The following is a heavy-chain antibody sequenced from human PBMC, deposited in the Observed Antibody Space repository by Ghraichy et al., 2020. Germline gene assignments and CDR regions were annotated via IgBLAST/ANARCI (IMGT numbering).Heavy chain of an antibody. V-gene: IGHV4-59*01. D-gene: IGHD2-15*01. CDR2: IYHSGST. CDR1: GGSISSYH. J-gene: IGHJ6*02. Sequence: SETLSLTCTVSGGSISSYHWSWIRQPPGKGLEWIGYIYHSGSTNYNPSLKSRVTISVDTSKNQFSLKLSSVTAADTAVYYCARDRVVLSASTYNYYGMDGWGRGTTVTVAS. CDR3: ARDRVVLSASTYNYYGMDG.